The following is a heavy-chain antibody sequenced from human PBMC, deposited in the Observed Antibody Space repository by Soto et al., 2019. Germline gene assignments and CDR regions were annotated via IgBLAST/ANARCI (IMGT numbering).Heavy chain of an antibody. CDR3: ARDGGFYDGSGQALDY. Sequence: EVQLVESGGGLVQPGGSLRLSCAGSGFTFNDYWMSCVRQAPVKGLEWVANINQDGGESYYVGSVTGRFTISRDNAQNSLYLQMNSLRADDTVVYYCARDGGFYDGSGQALDYWGQGSLVTVSS. J-gene: IGHJ4*02. CDR2: INQDGGES. D-gene: IGHD3-10*01. V-gene: IGHV3-7*01. CDR1: GFTFNDYW.